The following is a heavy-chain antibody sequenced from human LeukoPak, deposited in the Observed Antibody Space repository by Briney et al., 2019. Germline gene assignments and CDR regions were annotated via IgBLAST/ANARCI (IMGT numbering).Heavy chain of an antibody. V-gene: IGHV3-7*01. D-gene: IGHD3-22*01. CDR3: ARNLIYYDSSGYYQGQDY. J-gene: IGHJ4*02. CDR2: IKQDGSEK. CDR1: GFTFSDYY. Sequence: GGSLRLSCAASGFTFSDYYMSWIRQAPGKGLEWVANIKQDGSEKYYVDSVKGRFTISRDNAKNSLYLQMNSLRAEDTAVYYCARNLIYYDSSGYYQGQDYWGQGTLVTVSS.